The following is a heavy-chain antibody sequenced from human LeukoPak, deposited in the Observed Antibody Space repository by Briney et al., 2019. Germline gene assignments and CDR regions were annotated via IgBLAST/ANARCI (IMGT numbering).Heavy chain of an antibody. V-gene: IGHV4-59*01. CDR3: ARDRGRRRRNDAFDI. J-gene: IGHJ3*02. Sequence: PSETLSLTCTVSGGSISSYYWSWIRQRPGKGLEWIGYIYYSGSTNYNPSLKSRVTISVDTSKNQFSLKLSSVTAADTAVYYCARDRGRRRRNDAFDIWGQGTMVTVSS. CDR2: IYYSGST. CDR1: GGSISSYY.